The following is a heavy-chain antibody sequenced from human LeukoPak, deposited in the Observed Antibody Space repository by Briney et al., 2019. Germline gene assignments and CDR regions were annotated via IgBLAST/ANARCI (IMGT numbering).Heavy chain of an antibody. J-gene: IGHJ5*02. CDR2: MNPNSGNT. CDR1: GGTFSSYA. CDR3: ARGRYSGSYYWFDP. D-gene: IGHD1-26*01. V-gene: IGHV1-8*02. Sequence: ASVKVSCKASGGTFSSYAINWVRQATGQGLEWMGWMNPNSGNTGYVQKFQGRVTMTRNTSISTAYMELSSLSSEDTAVYYCARGRYSGSYYWFDPWGQGTLVTVAS.